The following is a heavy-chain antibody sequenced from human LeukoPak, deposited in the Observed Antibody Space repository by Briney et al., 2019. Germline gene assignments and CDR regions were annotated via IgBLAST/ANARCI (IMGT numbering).Heavy chain of an antibody. CDR3: ARDEIAAAGTDY. J-gene: IGHJ4*02. CDR2: IIPIFGTA. CDR1: GGTFSSYA. Sequence: ASVTVSCKASGGTFSSYAISWVRQAPGQGLEWMGGIIPIFGTANYAQKFQGRVTITTDESTSTAYMELSSLRSEDTAVYYCARDEIAAAGTDYWGQGTLVTVSS. D-gene: IGHD6-13*01. V-gene: IGHV1-69*05.